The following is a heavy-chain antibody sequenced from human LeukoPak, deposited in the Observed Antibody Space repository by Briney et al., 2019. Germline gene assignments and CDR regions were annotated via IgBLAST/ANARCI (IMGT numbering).Heavy chain of an antibody. CDR3: ARGTSSSPYYFDY. V-gene: IGHV1-2*06. D-gene: IGHD2-2*01. J-gene: IGHJ4*02. CDR1: GYTFTDYY. CDR2: INPKSGGS. Sequence: GASVKVSCKASGYTFTDYYMQWVRQAPGQGLEWMGRINPKSGGSNYAQSFQGRVTMTRDTSINTAYMELSGLRSDDTAVYYCARGTSSSPYYFDYWGQGTLVTFSS.